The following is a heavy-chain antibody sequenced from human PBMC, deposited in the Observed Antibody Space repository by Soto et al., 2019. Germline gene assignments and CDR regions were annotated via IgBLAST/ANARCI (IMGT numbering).Heavy chain of an antibody. CDR2: ISYDGSNK. CDR1: GFTFSSYA. V-gene: IGHV3-30-3*01. CDR3: ARPSRRGLATSQFDY. D-gene: IGHD5-12*01. Sequence: GGSLRLSCAASGFTFSSYAMHWVRQAPGKGLEWVAVISYDGSNKYYADSVKGRFTISRDNSKNTLYLQMNSLRAEDTAVYYCARPSRRGLATSQFDYWGQGTLVTVSS. J-gene: IGHJ4*02.